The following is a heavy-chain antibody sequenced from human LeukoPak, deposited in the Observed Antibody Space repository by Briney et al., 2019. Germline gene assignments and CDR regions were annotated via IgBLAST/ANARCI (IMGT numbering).Heavy chain of an antibody. J-gene: IGHJ4*02. CDR1: GFTFSSYA. D-gene: IGHD6-19*01. V-gene: IGHV3-23*01. CDR3: AKQQWLVRGAFDY. CDR2: ISGSGGST. Sequence: PGGSLRLSRAASGFTFSSYAMSWVRQAPGKGLEWVSAISGSGGSTYYADSVKGRFTISRDNSKNTLYLQMNSLRAEDTAVYYCAKQQWLVRGAFDYWGQGTLVTVPS.